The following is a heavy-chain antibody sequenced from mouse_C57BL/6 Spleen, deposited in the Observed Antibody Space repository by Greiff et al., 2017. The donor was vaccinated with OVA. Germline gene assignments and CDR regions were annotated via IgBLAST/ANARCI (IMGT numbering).Heavy chain of an antibody. CDR2: ILPGSGST. CDR3: AREGGLSRAIDY. Sequence: QVQLQQSGAELMKPGASVKLSCKATGCTFTGYWIEWVKQRPGHGLEWIGEILPGSGSTNYNEKFKGKATFTADTSSNTAYMQLSSPTTEDSAIYYCAREGGLSRAIDYWGQGTSVTVSS. J-gene: IGHJ4*01. V-gene: IGHV1-9*01. D-gene: IGHD3-2*02. CDR1: GCTFTGYW.